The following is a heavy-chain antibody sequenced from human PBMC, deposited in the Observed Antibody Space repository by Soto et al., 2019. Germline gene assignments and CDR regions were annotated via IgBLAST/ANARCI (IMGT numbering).Heavy chain of an antibody. D-gene: IGHD3-9*01. CDR1: GGSISSYY. V-gene: IGHV4-59*01. CDR2: IYYSGST. J-gene: IGHJ3*02. CDR3: ARLFTCYYPGQILRTSAAFDT. Sequence: SWTLSLTCTVSGGSISSYYRSWIRQPPGKGLEWIGYIYYSGSTNYNPSLKSRVTISVDTSKNHFSLKLSSVTAADTAVYYCARLFTCYYPGQILRTSAAFDTCGQG.